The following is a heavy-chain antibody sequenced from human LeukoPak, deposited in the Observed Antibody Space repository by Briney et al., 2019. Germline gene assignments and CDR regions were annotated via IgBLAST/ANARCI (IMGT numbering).Heavy chain of an antibody. J-gene: IGHJ3*02. Sequence: GASVKLSCKASGYTFTSYGISWVRQAPGQGLEWMGWISAYNGNTNYAQKLQGRGTMSTDTSTRTAYMDLRSLRSDGPAVYYCARDNWNDRLNAFDIWSQGTMVTVSS. CDR2: ISAYNGNT. D-gene: IGHD1-20*01. V-gene: IGHV1-18*01. CDR1: GYTFTSYG. CDR3: ARDNWNDRLNAFDI.